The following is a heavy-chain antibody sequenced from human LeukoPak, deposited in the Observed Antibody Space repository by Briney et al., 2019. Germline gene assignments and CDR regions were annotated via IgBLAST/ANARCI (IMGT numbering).Heavy chain of an antibody. Sequence: PGRSLRLSCAASGFTLSSYGMHWVRQAPGKGLEWVAVIWYDGSNKYYADSVKGRFTISRDNSKNTLYLQMNSLRAEDTAVYYCARGIAVAGTFWFDQWGQGTLVTVSS. D-gene: IGHD6-19*01. CDR3: ARGIAVAGTFWFDQ. CDR2: IWYDGSNK. J-gene: IGHJ5*02. CDR1: GFTLSSYG. V-gene: IGHV3-33*08.